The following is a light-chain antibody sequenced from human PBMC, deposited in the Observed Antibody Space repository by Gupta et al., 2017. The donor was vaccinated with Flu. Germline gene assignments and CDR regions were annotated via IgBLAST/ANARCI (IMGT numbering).Light chain of an antibody. CDR3: QQSYSAPSIT. J-gene: IGKJ5*01. CDR1: QDIDTY. CDR2: GAS. V-gene: IGKV1-39*01. Sequence: DIQMTQSPSSLSASIGDRVTITCRASQDIDTYLNWYQQTPGKAPYLLIFGASTLQSGAPSRFSGSGSGTVFTLTISSLQPEDFGTYFCQQSYSAPSITFGQGTRLQIK.